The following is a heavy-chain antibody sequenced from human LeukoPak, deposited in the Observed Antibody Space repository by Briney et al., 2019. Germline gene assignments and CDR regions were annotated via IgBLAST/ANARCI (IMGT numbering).Heavy chain of an antibody. Sequence: PGESLKISCKGSGYSFTTYWIGWVRQMPGRGLEWIGIIYPGDSDTRYSPSFQGQVTISADKSISTAYLQRSSLKASDTAMYYCARQFRDSSGYYSYYFDYWGQGTLVTVSS. V-gene: IGHV5-51*01. CDR2: IYPGDSDT. D-gene: IGHD3-22*01. CDR3: ARQFRDSSGYYSYYFDY. J-gene: IGHJ4*02. CDR1: GYSFTTYW.